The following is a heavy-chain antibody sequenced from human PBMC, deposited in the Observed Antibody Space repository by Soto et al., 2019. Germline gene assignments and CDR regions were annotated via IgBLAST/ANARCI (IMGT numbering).Heavy chain of an antibody. D-gene: IGHD6-6*01. V-gene: IGHV4-59*08. Sequence: SETLSLTCTVSGGSISSYYWSWIRQPPGKGLEWIGYIYYSGSTNYNPSLKSRVTISVDTSKNQFSLKLSSVTAADTAVYYCARYEYSSSSVDYWGQGTLVTVSS. J-gene: IGHJ4*02. CDR3: ARYEYSSSSVDY. CDR1: GGSISSYY. CDR2: IYYSGST.